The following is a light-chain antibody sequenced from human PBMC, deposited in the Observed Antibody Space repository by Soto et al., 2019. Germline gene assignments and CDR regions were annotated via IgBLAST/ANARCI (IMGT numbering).Light chain of an antibody. CDR2: GAS. J-gene: IGKJ2*01. CDR3: QQYNDWPPYT. V-gene: IGKV3-15*01. CDR1: QTISTN. Sequence: EVVMTQSPATLSVSPGERATLSCRASQTISTNLAWYQQKPGQAPRLLIYGASTRATDIPARFSGSGSGTEFTLTISSLQSEDVAVYYCQQYNDWPPYTFGQGTKLQI.